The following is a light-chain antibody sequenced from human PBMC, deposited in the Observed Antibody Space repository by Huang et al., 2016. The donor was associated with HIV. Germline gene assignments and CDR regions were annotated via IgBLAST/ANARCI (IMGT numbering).Light chain of an antibody. Sequence: DIQMTQSPFSLSASVGDRVTITCRASQSINGYLNWYQQKPGKAPKVLIYAATSVERVVPSRVRGSGSGTDFTLTINSLQPEDFAIYDCQQSYNTPLTFGGGTRVEIK. CDR3: QQSYNTPLT. V-gene: IGKV1-39*01. CDR2: AAT. J-gene: IGKJ4*01. CDR1: QSINGY.